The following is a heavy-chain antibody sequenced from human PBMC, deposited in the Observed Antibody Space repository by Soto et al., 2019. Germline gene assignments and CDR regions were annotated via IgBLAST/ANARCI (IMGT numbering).Heavy chain of an antibody. J-gene: IGHJ4*02. V-gene: IGHV3-23*01. D-gene: IGHD6-19*01. CDR3: AKDSRRSSGWWYFDY. Sequence: EVQLLESGGGLVQPGGSLRLSCAASGFTFSSLDMCWVRQAPGKGLEWVSGISNGGDRTYYGDSVKGRFTISRDNSKNTLFLQMNSLRAEDTAVYYCAKDSRRSSGWWYFDYWGQGTLVTVTS. CDR1: GFTFSSLD. CDR2: ISNGGDRT.